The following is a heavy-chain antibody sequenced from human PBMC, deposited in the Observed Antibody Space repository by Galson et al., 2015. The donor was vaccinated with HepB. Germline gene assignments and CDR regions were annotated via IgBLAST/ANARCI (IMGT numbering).Heavy chain of an antibody. D-gene: IGHD2-2*03. CDR2: IIPIFGTA. CDR1: GGTFSSYA. V-gene: IGHV1-69*13. J-gene: IGHJ6*02. Sequence: SVKVSCKASGGTFSSYAISWVRQAPGQGLEWMGGIIPIFGTANYAQKFQGRVTITADESTSTAYMELSSLRSEDTAVYYCARKWMHPYYYYGMDVWGQGTTVTVSS. CDR3: ARKWMHPYYYYGMDV.